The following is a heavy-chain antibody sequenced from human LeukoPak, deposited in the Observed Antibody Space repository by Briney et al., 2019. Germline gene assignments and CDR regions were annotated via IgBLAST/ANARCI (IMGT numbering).Heavy chain of an antibody. CDR1: AGSISSYY. CDR3: ARAPRSRGTGADY. CDR2: VYYSGGT. J-gene: IGHJ4*02. Sequence: SETLSLTCTVSAGSISSYYWTWIRQPPGKGLEWIGHVYYSGGTSYNPSLRSRVTISIDTSKNQFSLKLNSVTAADTAVYYCARAPRSRGTGADYWGQGTLVTVSS. D-gene: IGHD1-26*01. V-gene: IGHV4-59*01.